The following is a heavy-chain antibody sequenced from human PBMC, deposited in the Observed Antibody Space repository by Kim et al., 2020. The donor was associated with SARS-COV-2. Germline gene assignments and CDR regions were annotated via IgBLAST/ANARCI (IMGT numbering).Heavy chain of an antibody. V-gene: IGHV3-21*01. J-gene: IGHJ4*02. CDR1: GFTFSSYS. Sequence: GGSLRLSCAASGFTFSSYSMNWVRQAPGKGLEWVSSISSSSSYIYYADSVKGRFTISRDNAKNSLYLQMNSLRAEDTAVYYCARAPVAFVDDSSGYMYYFDYWGQGTLVTVSS. CDR2: ISSSSSYI. D-gene: IGHD3-22*01. CDR3: ARAPVAFVDDSSGYMYYFDY.